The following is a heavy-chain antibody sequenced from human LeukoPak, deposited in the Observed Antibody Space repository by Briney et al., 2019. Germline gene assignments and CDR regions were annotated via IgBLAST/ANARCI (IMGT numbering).Heavy chain of an antibody. V-gene: IGHV5-51*01. J-gene: IGHJ6*02. CDR3: ARLLSLRITISAAGMDV. Sequence: GESLKISCKGSGYSFTSYWIGWVRQMPGKGLEWMGIIYPGDSDTRYSPSFQGQVTISADKSISTAYLQWSSLKASDTAMYYCARLLSLRITISAAGMDVWGQGTTVTVSS. CDR2: IYPGDSDT. CDR1: GYSFTSYW. D-gene: IGHD3-9*01.